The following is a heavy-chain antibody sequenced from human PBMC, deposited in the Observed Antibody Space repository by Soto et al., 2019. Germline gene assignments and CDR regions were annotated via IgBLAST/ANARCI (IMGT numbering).Heavy chain of an antibody. CDR2: IYYSGST. V-gene: IGHV4-59*01. D-gene: IGHD6-13*01. CDR1: GGSISSYY. Sequence: PSETLSLTCTVSGGSISSYYWSWIRQPPGKGLEWIGYIYYSGSTNYNPSLKSRVTISVDTSKNQFSLKLSSVTAADTAVYYCARELFGHSDWFAPWSQGTLVTVSS. CDR3: ARELFGHSDWFAP. J-gene: IGHJ5*02.